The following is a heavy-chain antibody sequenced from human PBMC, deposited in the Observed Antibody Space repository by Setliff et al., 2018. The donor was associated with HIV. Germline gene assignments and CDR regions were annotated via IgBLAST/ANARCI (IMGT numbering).Heavy chain of an antibody. CDR3: ARFDPCSGVCHVDSHYYYCMDV. D-gene: IGHD2-8*02. V-gene: IGHV1-69*13. CDR1: GDTFNSYG. Sequence: SVKVSCKASGDTFNSYGITWVRQAHGQGLEWVGGRIPMFAAGNFAQKFQGIITISADESTRTVYMELSSLGSEDTAVYYCARFDPCSGVCHVDSHYYYCMDVWGKGTAVTVSS. J-gene: IGHJ6*03. CDR2: RIPMFAAG.